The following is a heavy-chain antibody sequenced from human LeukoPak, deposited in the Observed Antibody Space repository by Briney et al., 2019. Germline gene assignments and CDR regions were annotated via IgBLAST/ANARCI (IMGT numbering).Heavy chain of an antibody. V-gene: IGHV4-4*07. CDR2: IHTSGST. J-gene: IGHJ4*02. CDR1: GGSITSYY. D-gene: IGHD3-9*01. Sequence: SETLSLTCTVSGGSITSYYWSYIRQPPPEGLEWIGRIHTSGSTNYNPSLKSRVTMSIDTSKNQFSLKLSSVTAADTAVYYCARLDIQSIDYWGQGTLVTVSS. CDR3: ARLDIQSIDY.